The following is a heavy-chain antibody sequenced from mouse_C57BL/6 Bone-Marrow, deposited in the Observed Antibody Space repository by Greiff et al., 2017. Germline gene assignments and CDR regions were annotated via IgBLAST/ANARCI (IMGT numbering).Heavy chain of an antibody. CDR1: GFSLTSYG. V-gene: IGHV2-9*01. CDR2: IWGGGST. Sequence: VKVVESGPGLVAPSQSLSITCTVSGFSLTSYGVDWVRQPPGKGLEWLGVIWGGGSTNYNSALMSRLSISKDNSKDQVYLKMISPQTADTAMYYCAEPFYYYGGSSFAYWGQGTLVTVSA. D-gene: IGHD1-1*01. CDR3: AEPFYYYGGSSFAY. J-gene: IGHJ3*01.